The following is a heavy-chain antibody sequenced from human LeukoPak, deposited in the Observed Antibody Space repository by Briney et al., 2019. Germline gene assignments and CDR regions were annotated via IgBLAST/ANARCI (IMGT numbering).Heavy chain of an antibody. J-gene: IGHJ6*02. CDR1: GFTFSSYW. D-gene: IGHD2-15*01. CDR2: IKQDGSEK. CDR3: ALGYCSGGSCLPYYYYGMDV. V-gene: IGHV3-7*01. Sequence: GGSLRLSCAASGFTFSSYWMSWVRQAPGKGLEGVANIKQDGSEKYYVDSVKGRFTISRDNAKNSLYLQMNSLRAEDTAVYHCALGYCSGGSCLPYYYYGMDVWGQGTTVTVSS.